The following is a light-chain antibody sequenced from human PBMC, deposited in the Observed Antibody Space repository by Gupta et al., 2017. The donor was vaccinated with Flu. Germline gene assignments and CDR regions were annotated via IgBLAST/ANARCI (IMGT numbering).Light chain of an antibody. V-gene: IGKV4-1*01. CDR3: RQDYGSPRT. CDR2: WAS. J-gene: IGKJ1*01. Sequence: DIVMTRSPDSLALSLGERATINCKSSQSLLSSSDNENYLAWYQQKPGQPPKLLIYWASARESGVPDKISGSGSATDFTLTISSLEPGDVAVYYCRQDYGSPRTFGQGTKVEIK. CDR1: QSLLSSSDNENY.